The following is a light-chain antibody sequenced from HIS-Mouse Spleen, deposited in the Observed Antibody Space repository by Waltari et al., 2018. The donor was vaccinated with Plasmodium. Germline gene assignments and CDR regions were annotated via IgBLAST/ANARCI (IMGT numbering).Light chain of an antibody. CDR3: AAWDDSLSGWV. J-gene: IGLJ3*02. V-gene: IGLV1-47*01. CDR2: RNN. Sequence: QSVLTQPPSASGTPGQRVTISCSGSSSNIGSNYVYWYQQLPGTAPKLRIYRNNPRRSGVPDRFSGSKSGTSASLAISGLRSEDEADYYCAAWDDSLSGWVFGGGTKLTVL. CDR1: SSNIGSNY.